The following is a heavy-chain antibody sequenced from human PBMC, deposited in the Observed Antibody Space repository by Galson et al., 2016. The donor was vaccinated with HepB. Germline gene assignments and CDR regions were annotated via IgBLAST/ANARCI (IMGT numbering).Heavy chain of an antibody. CDR2: INRDGSEI. Sequence: SLRLSCAASGFTFSNYWMNWVRQAPGKGLEWVANINRDGSEIYYVDAVKGRFTISRDNAENSLYLQMNSLRAEDTAVYYCAKGTRSSLVGTNAYFDLWGRGTLVTVSS. D-gene: IGHD1-7*01. V-gene: IGHV3-7*03. CDR3: AKGTRSSLVGTNAYFDL. CDR1: GFTFSNYW. J-gene: IGHJ2*01.